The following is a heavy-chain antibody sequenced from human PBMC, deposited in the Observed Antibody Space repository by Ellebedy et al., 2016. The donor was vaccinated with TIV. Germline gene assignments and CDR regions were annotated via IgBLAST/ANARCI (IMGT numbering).Heavy chain of an antibody. CDR3: ARIFWNGEYYYGGDV. J-gene: IGHJ6*02. Sequence: MPSETLSLTCTVSGASIRSNYWSWIRQSPAKGLEWIGYIYYSGSTNYNPSLKSRVTISVDTSKNQFSLKLSSVTAADTAVYYCARIFWNGEYYYGGDVWGQGTTVTVSS. D-gene: IGHD1-1*01. CDR2: IYYSGST. CDR1: GASIRSNY. V-gene: IGHV4-59*01.